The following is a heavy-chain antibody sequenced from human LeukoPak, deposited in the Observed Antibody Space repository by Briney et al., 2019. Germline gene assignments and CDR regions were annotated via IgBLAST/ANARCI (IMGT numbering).Heavy chain of an antibody. Sequence: SETLSLTCTVSGGSISSYYWSWIRQPPGKGLEWIGYIYYSGSTYYNPSLKSRVTISVDTSKNQFSLKLSSVTAADTAVYYCARERAYYYYGMDVWGQGTTVTVSS. CDR1: GGSISSYY. V-gene: IGHV4-30-4*01. CDR3: ARERAYYYYGMDV. CDR2: IYYSGST. J-gene: IGHJ6*02.